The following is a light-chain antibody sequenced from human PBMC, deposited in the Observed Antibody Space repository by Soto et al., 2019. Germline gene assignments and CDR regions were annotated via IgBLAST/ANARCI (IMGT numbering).Light chain of an antibody. CDR1: SSDVGDYNY. CDR2: DVS. Sequence: QSALTQPASVSGSPGQSITISCTATSSDVGDYNYVSWYQQHPGKAPKLIIYDVSNRPSGVSNRFSGSKSGNTASLTISGLQAEDEAHYYCSSYTSSTTLYVFGPGTQLTVL. J-gene: IGLJ7*01. V-gene: IGLV2-14*01. CDR3: SSYTSSTTLYV.